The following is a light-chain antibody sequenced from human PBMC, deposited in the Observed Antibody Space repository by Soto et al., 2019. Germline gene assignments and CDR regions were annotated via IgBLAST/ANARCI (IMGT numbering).Light chain of an antibody. CDR1: QSVSSY. CDR3: QQYNNWPLT. V-gene: IGKV3-15*01. Sequence: EIALTQSPATLSLSPGESATLSWLASQSVSSYLAWYQQKPGQTPRLLIFVASTRATGIPARFTGSGSGTEFTLTISSLQSDDFAMYYCQQYNNWPLTFGGGTKVDI. CDR2: VAS. J-gene: IGKJ4*01.